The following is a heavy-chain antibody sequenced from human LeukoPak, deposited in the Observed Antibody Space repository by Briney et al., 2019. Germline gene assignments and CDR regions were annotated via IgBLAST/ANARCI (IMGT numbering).Heavy chain of an antibody. J-gene: IGHJ4*02. CDR1: GASISSGTYS. CDR3: WAIVPTNKLDY. D-gene: IGHD5-12*01. V-gene: IGHV4-39*01. Sequence: SGTLSLTCAVSGASISSGTYSWGWMRQPPGKGPEWIGSFSYSGDGYYNSSLKSRVTISMGTSKNQFSLEVTSVTAADTGVYYCWAIVPTNKLDYWSQGTLVTVSS. CDR2: FSYSGDG.